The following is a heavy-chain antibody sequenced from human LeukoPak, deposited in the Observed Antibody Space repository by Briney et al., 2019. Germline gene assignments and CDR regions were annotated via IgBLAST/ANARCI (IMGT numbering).Heavy chain of an antibody. CDR2: ISYDGSNK. CDR1: GFTFSSYG. J-gene: IGHJ6*02. V-gene: IGHV3-30*18. D-gene: IGHD3-3*01. Sequence: PGGSLRLSCAASGFTFSSYGMHWVRQAPGKGLEWVAVISYDGSNKYYEDSVKGRFTISRDNSKKTLYLQMNSLRAEDTAVHYCAKDMGGGSRTYYDFWSFYYYGMDVWGQGTTVTVSS. CDR3: AKDMGGGSRTYYDFWSFYYYGMDV.